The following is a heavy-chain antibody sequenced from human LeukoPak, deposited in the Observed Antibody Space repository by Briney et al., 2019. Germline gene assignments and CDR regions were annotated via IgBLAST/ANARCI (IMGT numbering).Heavy chain of an antibody. CDR3: ARDYGDIPPDWYYDL. V-gene: IGHV4-39*07. Sequence: PSETLPLTCTVSGGSISSSSYYWGWIRQPPGKGLEWIGSIYYSGSTYYNPSLKSRVTISVDTSKNQFSLKLRSVTAADTAVYYCARDYGDIPPDWYYDLWGRGTLVTVSS. D-gene: IGHD4-17*01. CDR2: IYYSGST. CDR1: GGSISSSSYY. J-gene: IGHJ2*01.